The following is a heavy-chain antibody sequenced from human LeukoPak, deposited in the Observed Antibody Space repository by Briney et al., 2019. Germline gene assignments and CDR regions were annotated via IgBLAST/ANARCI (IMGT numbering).Heavy chain of an antibody. CDR3: AVLSGSYRYYFDY. V-gene: IGHV4-59*08. J-gene: IGHJ4*02. CDR1: GGSISSYY. Sequence: PSETLSLTCTVSGGSISSYYWSWIRQPPGKGLEWIGYIYYSGSTNYNPTLKSRVTISVDTSKNQFSLKLSSVTAADTAVYYCAVLSGSYRYYFDYWGLGTLVTVSS. CDR2: IYYSGST. D-gene: IGHD1-26*01.